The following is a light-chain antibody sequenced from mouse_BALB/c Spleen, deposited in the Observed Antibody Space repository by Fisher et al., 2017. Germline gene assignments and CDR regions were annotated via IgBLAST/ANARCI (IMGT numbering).Light chain of an antibody. J-gene: IGKJ5*01. CDR3: QQSKEVPLT. CDR1: SSVNY. Sequence: DIVLTQTPAIMSASLGEKVTMSCRASSSVNYMYWYQQKSDASPKLWIYYTSNLAPGVPARFSGSGSGTDFSLNIHPMEEDDTAMYFCQQSKEVPLTFGAGTKLELK. V-gene: IGKV4-50*01. CDR2: YTS.